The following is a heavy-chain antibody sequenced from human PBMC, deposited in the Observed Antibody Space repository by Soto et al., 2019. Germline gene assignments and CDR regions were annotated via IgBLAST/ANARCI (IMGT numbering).Heavy chain of an antibody. CDR1: GFTFSNSG. CDR2: ISNSGGST. V-gene: IGHV3-23*01. Sequence: GGSLRLSCAASGFTFSNSGMNWVRQAPGKGLEWVSSISNSGGSTFYADSVKGRFTISRDNSKNTLYLQMNGLRADDTAAYYCAKATSNFDSWGQGTLVTVSS. D-gene: IGHD2-2*01. J-gene: IGHJ4*02. CDR3: AKATSNFDS.